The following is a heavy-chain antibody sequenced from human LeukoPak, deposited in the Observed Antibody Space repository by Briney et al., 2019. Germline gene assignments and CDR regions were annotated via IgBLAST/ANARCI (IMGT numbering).Heavy chain of an antibody. V-gene: IGHV1-2*02. D-gene: IGHD2-2*01. CDR1: GYTFTGYY. CDR2: INPNSGGT. CDR3: ARGHCSSTSCYLPSYGMDV. J-gene: IGHJ6*02. Sequence: ASVKVSCKASGYTFTGYYMHWVRQAPGQGLEWMGWINPNSGGTNYAQKFQGRVTMTRDTSIGTAYMELSRLRSDDTAVYYCARGHCSSTSCYLPSYGMDVWGQGTTVTVSS.